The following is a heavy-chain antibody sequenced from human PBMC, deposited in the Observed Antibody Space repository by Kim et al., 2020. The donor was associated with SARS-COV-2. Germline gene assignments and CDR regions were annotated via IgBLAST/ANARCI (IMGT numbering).Heavy chain of an antibody. J-gene: IGHJ4*02. CDR2: ISGSGDTT. CDR3: ANPRQSDS. V-gene: IGHV3-23*01. CDR1: GFTFSNYG. D-gene: IGHD6-19*01. Sequence: GGSLRLSCSASGFTFSNYGMSWVRQAPGKGLEWVSCISGSGDTTSYADSVKGRFTVSIDNSKNTLYLQMCSLRAEDTAIYYCANPRQSDSWGRVTLAT.